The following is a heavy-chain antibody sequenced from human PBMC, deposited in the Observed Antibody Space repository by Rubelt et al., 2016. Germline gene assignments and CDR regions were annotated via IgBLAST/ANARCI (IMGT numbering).Heavy chain of an antibody. CDR2: IIAYNGTT. J-gene: IGHJ4*02. D-gene: IGHD3-16*01. V-gene: IGHV1-18*01. Sequence: QVQLVQSGAEVKKPGASVKVSCKASGYTFTSYGISWVRQAPGQGLEWMGWIIAYNGTTNYAQKLQGRVTMTEDTSTDTAYMELSSLRSEDTAVYYCRGIWGSYIDYWGQGTLVTVSS. CDR3: RGIWGSYIDY. CDR1: GYTFTSYG.